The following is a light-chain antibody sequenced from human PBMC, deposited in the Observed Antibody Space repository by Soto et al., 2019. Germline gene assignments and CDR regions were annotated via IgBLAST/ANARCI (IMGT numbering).Light chain of an antibody. Sequence: QSVLTQPPSVSGAPGQRVTISCTGGSSNIGAGYDVHWYQQLPGTAPKVLIYGNSNRPSGVPDRFSGSRSGTSASLAITGLKAEDEADYYCQSYDSSLSGYVFGTGTKLTVL. CDR1: SSNIGAGYD. V-gene: IGLV1-40*01. J-gene: IGLJ1*01. CDR2: GNS. CDR3: QSYDSSLSGYV.